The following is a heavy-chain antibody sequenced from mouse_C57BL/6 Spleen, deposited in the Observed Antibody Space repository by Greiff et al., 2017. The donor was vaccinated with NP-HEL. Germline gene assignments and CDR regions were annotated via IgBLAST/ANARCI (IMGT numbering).Heavy chain of an antibody. J-gene: IGHJ3*01. CDR3: ARSGDGSAY. Sequence: QVQLQQPGAELVMPGASVKLSCKASGYTFTSYWMHWVKQRPGPGLEWIGEIDPSDSYTNYNQKFKGKSTLTVDKSSSTAYMQLSSLTSEDSAVYYCARSGDGSAYWGQGTLVTVSA. D-gene: IGHD2-3*01. CDR1: GYTFTSYW. V-gene: IGHV1-69*01. CDR2: IDPSDSYT.